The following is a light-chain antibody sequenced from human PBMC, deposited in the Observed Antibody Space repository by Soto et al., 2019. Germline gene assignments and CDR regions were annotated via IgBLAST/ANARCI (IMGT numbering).Light chain of an antibody. CDR2: DAS. V-gene: IGKV3-15*01. Sequence: EIVMTQSPATLSVSPGERATLSCRASQSVSSNLAWYQQKPGQAPRLLIYDASTRATGIPARFSGSGSGTEFTLTISSLQSEYFAVYYCQQYNNWPWTFGQGTKVEIK. CDR1: QSVSSN. CDR3: QQYNNWPWT. J-gene: IGKJ1*01.